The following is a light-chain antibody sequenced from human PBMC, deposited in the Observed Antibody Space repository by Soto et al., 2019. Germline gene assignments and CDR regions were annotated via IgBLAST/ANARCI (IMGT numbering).Light chain of an antibody. CDR1: TGEVSSGNF. Sequence: QTVVTQEPSLTVSPGGTVTLTCASSTGEVSSGNFPNWFQQKPGQAPGPLTYSTDSKYSWTPARFSGSLVGGKAALTLSGVQPEDEADYYCLLYYGGAGLFGTGTKLTVL. CDR2: STD. CDR3: LLYYGGAGL. V-gene: IGLV7-43*01. J-gene: IGLJ1*01.